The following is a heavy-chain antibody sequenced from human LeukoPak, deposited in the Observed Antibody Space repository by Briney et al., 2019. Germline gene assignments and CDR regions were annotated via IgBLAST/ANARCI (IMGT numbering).Heavy chain of an antibody. D-gene: IGHD6-19*01. J-gene: IGHJ5*02. V-gene: IGHV1-46*01. Sequence: ASVNVSCKASGYTFTSYYMHCVRQAPGQGLEWMGIINPSGGSTSYAQKFQGRVTMTRDTSTSTVYMELSSLRSEDTAVYYCARVGSGWNNWFDPWGQGTLVTVSS. CDR3: ARVGSGWNNWFDP. CDR2: INPSGGST. CDR1: GYTFTSYY.